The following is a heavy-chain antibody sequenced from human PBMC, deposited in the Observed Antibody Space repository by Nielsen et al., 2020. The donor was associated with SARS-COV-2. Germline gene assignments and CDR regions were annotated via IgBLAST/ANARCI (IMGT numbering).Heavy chain of an antibody. D-gene: IGHD1-26*01. CDR3: ARDSRRSYYAAFDI. Sequence: SETLSLTCTVSGGSISSGGYYWSWIRQHPGKGLEWIGYIYYSGSTYYNPSLKSRVTISVVTSKNQFSLKLSSVTAADTAVYYCARDSRRSYYAAFDIWGQGTMVTVSS. CDR2: IYYSGST. J-gene: IGHJ3*02. CDR1: GGSISSGGYY. V-gene: IGHV4-31*03.